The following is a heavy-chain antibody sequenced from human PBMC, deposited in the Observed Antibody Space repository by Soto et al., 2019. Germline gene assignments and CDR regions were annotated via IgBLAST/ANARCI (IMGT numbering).Heavy chain of an antibody. CDR1: PFTLNSLA. CDR3: ARNYYGSGSYLGPFGY. Sequence: PWLSRRRSWSACPFTLNSLAIHCLRPAPDTWLESGPFISYYGTKTYSTNSVRSRRTISRDTSKNTLYLHMNSLRAEDTAMYSCARNYYGSGSYLGPFGYLGQGIQVTASS. V-gene: IGHV3-30-3*01. J-gene: IGHJ4*02. CDR2: ISYYGTKT. D-gene: IGHD3-10*01.